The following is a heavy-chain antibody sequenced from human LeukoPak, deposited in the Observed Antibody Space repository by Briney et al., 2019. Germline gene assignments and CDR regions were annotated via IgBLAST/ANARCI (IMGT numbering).Heavy chain of an antibody. Sequence: SVKVSCKASGFTFTSSAVQWVGQARGQRVEWIGLIVVGSGDTNSAQKSQARVTLTRDTSTRTASMELSSLRSEDTAVYYCGADSMPRGVFSYAFDIWGQGTMVTVSS. CDR2: IVVGSGDT. V-gene: IGHV1-58*01. D-gene: IGHD3-10*01. CDR1: GFTFTSSA. CDR3: GADSMPRGVFSYAFDI. J-gene: IGHJ3*02.